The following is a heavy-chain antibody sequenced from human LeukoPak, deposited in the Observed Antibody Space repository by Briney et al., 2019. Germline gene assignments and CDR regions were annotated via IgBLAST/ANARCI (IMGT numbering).Heavy chain of an antibody. V-gene: IGHV3-23*01. CDR1: EFTFGSYA. CDR3: VRSGQQPFDS. D-gene: IGHD6-13*01. Sequence: GGSLRLSCAASEFTFGSYAMTWVRQAPGKGLEWVSAISGSGGSTYYADSVKGRFTISRDNAKNTLYLQMNSLRAEDTAVYYCVRSGQQPFDSWGQGTLVTVSS. J-gene: IGHJ4*02. CDR2: ISGSGGST.